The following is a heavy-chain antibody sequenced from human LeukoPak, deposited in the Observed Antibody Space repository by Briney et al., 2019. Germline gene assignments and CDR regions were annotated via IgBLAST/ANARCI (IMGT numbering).Heavy chain of an antibody. D-gene: IGHD3-22*01. J-gene: IGHJ4*02. CDR2: IYYSGST. Sequence: PSETLSLTCTVSGGSISSSSYYWGWIRQPPGKGLEWIGSIYYSGSTYYNPSLKSRVTISVDTSKNQFSLKLSSVTAADTAVYYCASDKYYYDSRAFDYWGQGTLVTVSS. V-gene: IGHV4-39*01. CDR1: GGSISSSSYY. CDR3: ASDKYYYDSRAFDY.